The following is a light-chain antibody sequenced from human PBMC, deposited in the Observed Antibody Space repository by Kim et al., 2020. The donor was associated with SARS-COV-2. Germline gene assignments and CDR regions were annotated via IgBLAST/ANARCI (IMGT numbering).Light chain of an antibody. CDR2: AAS. J-gene: IGKJ1*01. CDR1: QGISNS. Sequence: ASVGDRVTGTGRASQGISNSLAWFQQKPGTAPKVLIYAASTLQSGVPSRFSGSGSGTDFTLTISSLQPEDVATYYCQKYNAAPWTFGQGTKVDIK. V-gene: IGKV1-27*01. CDR3: QKYNAAPWT.